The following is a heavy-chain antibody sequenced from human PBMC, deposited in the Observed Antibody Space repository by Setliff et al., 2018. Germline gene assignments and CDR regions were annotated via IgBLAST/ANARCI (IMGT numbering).Heavy chain of an antibody. CDR1: GGSISSYY. D-gene: IGHD3-22*01. V-gene: IGHV4-59*01. J-gene: IGHJ3*02. CDR2: IYYSGST. Sequence: SETLSLTCTVSGGSISSYYWSWIRQPPGKGLEWIGYIYYSGSTNYNPSLKSRVTISVDTSKNQFSLKLSSVTAADTAVYYCARVAYYYDSSGYLSGAFDIWGHGTMVTVSS. CDR3: ARVAYYYDSSGYLSGAFDI.